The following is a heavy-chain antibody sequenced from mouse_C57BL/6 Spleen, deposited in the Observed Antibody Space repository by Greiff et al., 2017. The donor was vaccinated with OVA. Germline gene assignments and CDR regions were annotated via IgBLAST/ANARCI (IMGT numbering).Heavy chain of an antibody. D-gene: IGHD3-2*02. CDR2: INPNNGGT. V-gene: IGHV1-22*01. Sequence: SGPELVKPGASVKMSCKASGYTFTDYHMHWVKQSHGKSLEWIGYINPNNGGTSYNQKFKGKATLTVNKSSSTAYMELRSLTSEDSAVYYCARSGGDHWYFDVWGTGTTVTVSS. CDR3: ARSGGDHWYFDV. J-gene: IGHJ1*03. CDR1: GYTFTDYH.